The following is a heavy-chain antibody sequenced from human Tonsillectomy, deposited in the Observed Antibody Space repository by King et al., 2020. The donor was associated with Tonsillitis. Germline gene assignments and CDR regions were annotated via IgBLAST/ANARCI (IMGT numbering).Heavy chain of an antibody. CDR1: GFTFSGSV. CDR2: IRTKPNNYAT. V-gene: IGHV3-73*02. J-gene: IGHJ4*02. Sequence: EVQLVESGGGLVQPGGSLKLSCAASGFTFSGSVIHWVRQASGKGLEWVGLIRTKPNNYATAYAASVKGRFTISRDDSKNTAYLQMNSLKTEDTAVYYCVTQNDNWGQGTLVTVSS. CDR3: VTQNDN.